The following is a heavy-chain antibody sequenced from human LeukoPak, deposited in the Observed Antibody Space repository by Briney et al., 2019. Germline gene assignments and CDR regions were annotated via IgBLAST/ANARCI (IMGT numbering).Heavy chain of an antibody. V-gene: IGHV4-4*07. CDR2: IHGSGST. CDR3: AREAGWNFNAFDI. J-gene: IGHJ3*02. Sequence: PSETLSVTCTVSRGSVSSYPWNWIRQPAGKGLEYIGRIHGSGSTNYNPSLMGRVTMSVDSSKNQISLRLTSVTAADTAVYFRAREAGWNFNAFDIWGQGTMVTV. D-gene: IGHD6-19*01. CDR1: RGSVSSYP.